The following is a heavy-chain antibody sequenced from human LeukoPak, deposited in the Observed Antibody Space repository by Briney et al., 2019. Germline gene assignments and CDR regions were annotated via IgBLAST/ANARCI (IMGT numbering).Heavy chain of an antibody. V-gene: IGHV3-11*01. Sequence: PGGPLRLSCAASGFTLSDYYMSWIRQAPGKGLEWVSYISSSCSTIYYADSVKGRFTISRDNAKNSLYLQMNSLRAEDTAVYYCARGNGGQQLVPFDIWGQGTMVTVSS. CDR1: GFTLSDYY. D-gene: IGHD6-13*01. CDR3: ARGNGGQQLVPFDI. CDR2: ISSSCSTI. J-gene: IGHJ3*02.